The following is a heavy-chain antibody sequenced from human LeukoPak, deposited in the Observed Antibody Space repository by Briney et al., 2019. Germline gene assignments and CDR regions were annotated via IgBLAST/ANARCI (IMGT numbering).Heavy chain of an antibody. Sequence: GGSLRLSCAASGFTFSTYCMHWVRQAPGKGLVWLSRISSRGSSTNYADSVKGRFTISRDNAKNTVYLQMNSLRAEDTAVYYCTRGSSSGWYPAAFDPWGQGTLVTVSS. V-gene: IGHV3-74*01. CDR3: TRGSSSGWYPAAFDP. J-gene: IGHJ5*02. CDR1: GFTFSTYC. D-gene: IGHD6-19*01. CDR2: ISSRGSST.